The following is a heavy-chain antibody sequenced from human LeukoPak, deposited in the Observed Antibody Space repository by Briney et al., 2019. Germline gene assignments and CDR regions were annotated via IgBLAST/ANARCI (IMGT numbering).Heavy chain of an antibody. CDR2: VFYTGIT. Sequence: SETLSLTCTVSGGSISNKMTYWAWIRQPPGKGLEWLGSVFYTGITYYSPSLKSRVTISVDTSKNQFSLKLSSVTAADTAVYYCARGVPGYSSSSSYYYYYMDVWGKGTTVTVSS. CDR3: ARGVPGYSSSSSYYYYYMDV. D-gene: IGHD6-6*01. J-gene: IGHJ6*03. CDR1: GGSISNKMTY. V-gene: IGHV4-39*07.